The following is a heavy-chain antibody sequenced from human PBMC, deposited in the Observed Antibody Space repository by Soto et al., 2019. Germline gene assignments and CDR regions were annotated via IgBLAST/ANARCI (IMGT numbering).Heavy chain of an antibody. D-gene: IGHD3-22*01. CDR3: ARFVFDYDSSGYYFLRFYGMDV. CDR2: IYYSGST. Sequence: SETLSLTCTVSGGSISSGDYYWSWIRQPPGKGLEWIGYIYYSGSTYYNPSLKSRVTISVDTSKNQFSLKLSSVTAADTAVYYCARFVFDYDSSGYYFLRFYGMDVWGQGTTVTVSS. CDR1: GGSISSGDYY. V-gene: IGHV4-30-4*01. J-gene: IGHJ6*02.